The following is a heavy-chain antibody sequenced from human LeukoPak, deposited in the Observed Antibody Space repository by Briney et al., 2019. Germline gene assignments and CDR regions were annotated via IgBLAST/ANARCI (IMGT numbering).Heavy chain of an antibody. Sequence: GGSLRLSCAASGYNFDDTAMHWVRQSPGKGLEWVSGIYWKSGIIGYADSVKGRFTISRHNAKDALYLQMNSLRAEDTALYYCVKDRSRGPRNVAHILDFWGQGILVTVSS. CDR1: GYNFDDTA. V-gene: IGHV3-9*01. CDR3: VKDRSRGPRNVAHILDF. CDR2: IYWKSGII. J-gene: IGHJ4*02. D-gene: IGHD2-8*01.